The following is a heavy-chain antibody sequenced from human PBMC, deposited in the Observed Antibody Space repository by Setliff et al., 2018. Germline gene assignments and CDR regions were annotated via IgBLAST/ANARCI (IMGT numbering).Heavy chain of an antibody. Sequence: ASVKVSCKASGYTFTRYYMYWVRQAPGQGLEWMGIINVGGGSTTYAQNLQGRVTMTRDTSISTAYMELSRLRSDDTAVYYCARYLEIVGATTDAFDIWGQGTMVTVSS. V-gene: IGHV1-2*02. J-gene: IGHJ3*02. CDR3: ARYLEIVGATTDAFDI. CDR2: INVGGGST. CDR1: GYTFTRYY. D-gene: IGHD1-26*01.